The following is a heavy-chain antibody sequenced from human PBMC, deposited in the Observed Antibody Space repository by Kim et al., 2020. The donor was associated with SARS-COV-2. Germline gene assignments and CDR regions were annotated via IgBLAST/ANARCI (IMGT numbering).Heavy chain of an antibody. J-gene: IGHJ4*02. CDR1: GFTFSSDG. Sequence: GGSLRLSCAASGFTFSSDGMHWVRQAPGKGLEWVAVISYDGSNKYYADSVKGRFTISRDNSKNTLYLQMNSLRAEDTAVYYCAKSSPGLLWFGELSHWGQGTLVTVSS. CDR2: ISYDGSNK. CDR3: AKSSPGLLWFGELSH. V-gene: IGHV3-33*05. D-gene: IGHD3-10*01.